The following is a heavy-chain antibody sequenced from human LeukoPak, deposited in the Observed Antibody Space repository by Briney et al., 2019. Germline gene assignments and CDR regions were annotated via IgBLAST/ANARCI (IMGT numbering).Heavy chain of an antibody. CDR1: GFTFKAAW. J-gene: IGHJ4*02. CDR2: VTSRDAGETT. V-gene: IGHV3-15*01. D-gene: IGHD2-2*01. Sequence: GGSLRLSCAASGFTFKAAWMSWVRQAPGKGLEWIGRVTSRDAGETTEYAAPVKGRITISRDDSKNTLYLQMDSLKAEDTAVYYCVADVPVPLAQIDVWGRGTLVTVSS. CDR3: VADVPVPLAQIDV.